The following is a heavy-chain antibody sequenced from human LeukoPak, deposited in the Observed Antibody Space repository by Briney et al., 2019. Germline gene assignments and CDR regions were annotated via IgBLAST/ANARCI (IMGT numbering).Heavy chain of an antibody. V-gene: IGHV4-30-4*08. Sequence: TLSLTCTVSGGSISSGDYYWSWIRQPPGKGLEWIGYIYYSGSTYYNPSLKSRVTISVDTSKNQFSLKLSSVTAADTAVYYCARDLPSFFAFYIWGQGTMVTVSS. CDR2: IYYSGST. CDR3: ARDLPSFFAFYI. D-gene: IGHD3-3*02. CDR1: GGSISSGDYY. J-gene: IGHJ3*02.